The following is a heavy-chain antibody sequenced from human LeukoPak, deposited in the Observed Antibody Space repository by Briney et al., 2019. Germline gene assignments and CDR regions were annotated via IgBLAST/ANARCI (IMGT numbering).Heavy chain of an antibody. Sequence: GGSLRLSCAASGFTFSSYGMHWVRQAPGKGLEWVAFIRYDGSNKYYADSVKGRFTISRDNSKNTLYLQMNSLRAEDTAVYYCAKDYLDYYDSSGPLDYWGQGTLVTVSS. J-gene: IGHJ4*02. D-gene: IGHD3-22*01. CDR3: AKDYLDYYDSSGPLDY. CDR2: IRYDGSNK. V-gene: IGHV3-30*02. CDR1: GFTFSSYG.